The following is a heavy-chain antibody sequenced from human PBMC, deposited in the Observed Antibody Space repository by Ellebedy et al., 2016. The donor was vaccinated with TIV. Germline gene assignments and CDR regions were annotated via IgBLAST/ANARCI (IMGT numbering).Heavy chain of an antibody. V-gene: IGHV3-53*01. CDR2: IYSGGST. CDR1: GFTVSSNY. J-gene: IGHJ6*03. Sequence: GESLKISXAASGFTVSSNYMSWVRQAPGKGLEWVSVIYSGGSTYYADSVKGRFTISRDNSKNTLYLQMNSLRAEDTAVYYCARNHGSGSYLYYYYYMDVWGKGTTVTVSS. D-gene: IGHD3-10*01. CDR3: ARNHGSGSYLYYYYYMDV.